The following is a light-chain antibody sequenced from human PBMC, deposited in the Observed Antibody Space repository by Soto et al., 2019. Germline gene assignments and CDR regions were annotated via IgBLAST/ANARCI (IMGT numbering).Light chain of an antibody. V-gene: IGLV2-14*01. CDR1: SSDVGGYNY. J-gene: IGLJ3*02. CDR3: TSYTSSSTLV. CDR2: EVS. Sequence: QSALTQPASVSGSPGQSITISCTGTSSDVGGYNYVSWYQHHPGKAPKLMIYEVSNRPSGVSNRFSGSKSGNTASLTISGPRAEDEAEYYCTSYTSSSTLVFGGGTKLTVL.